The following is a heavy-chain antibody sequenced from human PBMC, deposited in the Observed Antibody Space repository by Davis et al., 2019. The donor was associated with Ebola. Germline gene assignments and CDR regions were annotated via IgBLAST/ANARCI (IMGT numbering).Heavy chain of an antibody. CDR1: GYTFSNNY. CDR3: ARVAYDFWSGSDY. J-gene: IGHJ4*02. D-gene: IGHD3/OR15-3a*01. Sequence: ASVKVSCKASGYTFSNNYLHWVRQAPGQGLEWMGVINPSGGSTSYAQNFQGRVTMTTDTSTSTAYMELTNLRSDDTAVYYCARVAYDFWSGSDYWGQGTLVTVSS. CDR2: INPSGGST. V-gene: IGHV1-46*01.